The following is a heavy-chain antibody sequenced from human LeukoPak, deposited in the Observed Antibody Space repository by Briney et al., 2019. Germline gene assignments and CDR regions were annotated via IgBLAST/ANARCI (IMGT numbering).Heavy chain of an antibody. CDR1: GYTFTGYY. CDR3: ARDNAVVVPAVTVDY. CDR2: IKPNSGGT. J-gene: IGHJ4*02. V-gene: IGHV1-2*02. Sequence: ASVKVSCKASGYTFTGYYMHWVRQAPGQGLEWMGWIKPNSGGTNYAQKFQGRVTMTRDTSISTAYMELSRLRSDDTAVYYCARDNAVVVPAVTVDYWGQGTLVTVSS. D-gene: IGHD2-2*01.